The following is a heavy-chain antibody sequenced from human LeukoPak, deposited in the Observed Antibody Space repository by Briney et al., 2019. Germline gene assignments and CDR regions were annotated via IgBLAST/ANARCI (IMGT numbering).Heavy chain of an antibody. D-gene: IGHD3-10*01. CDR1: GLAFNTYA. Sequence: GGSLRLSCAASGLAFNTYAMHWVRQAPGQGLEWVALIWHDGSHKFYSNSVRGQFTISRDNSKNTVSLQMNNLRPEDTAVYYCASEIFGSGSYPDFWGQGTLVTVSS. CDR2: IWHDGSHK. V-gene: IGHV3-33*01. CDR3: ASEIFGSGSYPDF. J-gene: IGHJ4*02.